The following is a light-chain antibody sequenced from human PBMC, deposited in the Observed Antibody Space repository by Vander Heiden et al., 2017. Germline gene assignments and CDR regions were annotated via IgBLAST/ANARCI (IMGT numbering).Light chain of an antibody. Sequence: DIVMTQSPLSLPVTPGEPASISCRSSQSLLHSNGYNYLDWYLQKPGQSPQLLIYLGSNRASGVPDRFSGSGSGTDFTLKISRVEAEDVGVYYCMQALQTPYTFRQGTKLEL. CDR3: MQALQTPYT. V-gene: IGKV2-28*01. CDR2: LGS. J-gene: IGKJ2*01. CDR1: QSLLHSNGYNY.